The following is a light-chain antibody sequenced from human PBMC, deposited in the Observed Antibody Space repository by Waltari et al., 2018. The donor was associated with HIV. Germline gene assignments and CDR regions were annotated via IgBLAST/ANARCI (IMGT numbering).Light chain of an antibody. CDR2: WAS. J-gene: IGKJ2*01. V-gene: IGKV4-1*01. CDR1: QSVSHSSKNKNY. Sequence: DIVLTQSPDSLAVSLGERATIYCKSSQSVSHSSKNKNYLAWYQQKPGQPPKLLIYWASTRESGVPDRFSGRGSETDFTLTISNLQADDVAVYYCQQFSNIPYTFGQGTKLEI. CDR3: QQFSNIPYT.